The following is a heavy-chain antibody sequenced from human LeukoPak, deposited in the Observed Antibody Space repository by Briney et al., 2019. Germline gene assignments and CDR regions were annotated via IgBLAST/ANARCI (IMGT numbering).Heavy chain of an antibody. CDR3: AGGGGAYYYSSSGYYGAAFDF. J-gene: IGHJ3*01. CDR1: GFTFSTNY. V-gene: IGHV3-66*01. CDR2: IYSGGST. D-gene: IGHD3-22*01. Sequence: GGSLRLSCAVSGFTFSTNYISWVRQAPGKGLEWVSVIYSGGSTYYSDSVKGRFTISRDNSENTLFLQLNNLRAEDTAVYYCAGGGGAYYYSSSGYYGAAFDFWGQGTMVTVSS.